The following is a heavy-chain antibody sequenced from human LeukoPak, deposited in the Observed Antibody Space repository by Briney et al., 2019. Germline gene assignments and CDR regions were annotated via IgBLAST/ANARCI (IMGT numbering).Heavy chain of an antibody. J-gene: IGHJ4*02. CDR1: GFTFSSSA. D-gene: IGHD6-13*01. CDR2: IKQDGSEK. V-gene: IGHV3-7*03. CDR3: ARASSSWLNYFDY. Sequence: GGSLRLSCAASGFTFSSSAMSWVRQAPGKGLEWVANIKQDGSEKYYVDSVKGRFTISRDNAKNSLYLQMNSLRAEDTAVYYCARASSSWLNYFDYWGQGTLVTVSS.